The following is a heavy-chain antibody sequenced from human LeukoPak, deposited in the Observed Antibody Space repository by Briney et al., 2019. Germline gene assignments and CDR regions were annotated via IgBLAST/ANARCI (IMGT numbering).Heavy chain of an antibody. V-gene: IGHV1-24*01. D-gene: IGHD2-2*01. CDR3: ATEGLRAVPAANPYYYYGMDV. J-gene: IGHJ6*04. CDR2: FDPEDGET. CDR1: GYTLTVLS. Sequence: ASVKVSCKVSGYTLTVLSMHWVRQAPGKGLEWMGGFDPEDGETIYAQKFQGRVTMTEDTSTDTAYMELSSLRSEDTAVYYCATEGLRAVPAANPYYYYGMDVWGKGTTVTVSS.